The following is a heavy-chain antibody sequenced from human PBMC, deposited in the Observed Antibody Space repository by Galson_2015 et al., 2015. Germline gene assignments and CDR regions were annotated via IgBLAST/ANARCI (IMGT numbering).Heavy chain of an antibody. Sequence: SVKVSCKASGYTFTGYYMHWVRQAPGQGLEWMGWINPNSGGTNYAQKFQGWVTMTRDTSISTAYMELSRLRSDDTAVYYCARYYYDSSGYYYLDYWGQGTLATVSS. CDR3: ARYYYDSSGYYYLDY. D-gene: IGHD3-22*01. CDR2: INPNSGGT. J-gene: IGHJ4*02. V-gene: IGHV1-2*04. CDR1: GYTFTGYY.